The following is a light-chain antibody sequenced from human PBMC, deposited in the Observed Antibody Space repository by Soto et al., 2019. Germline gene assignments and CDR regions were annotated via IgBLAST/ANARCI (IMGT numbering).Light chain of an antibody. CDR3: QSYDINLSGSEV. CDR2: GNS. J-gene: IGLJ3*02. V-gene: IGLV1-40*01. Sequence: QSVLTQPPSVSGAPGQRVTISCTGSYSNVGAGFDVHWYQQLPGTAPKLLIYGNSNRPSGVPDRFSGSKSGTSASRAITGLQAEDEADYYCQSYDINLSGSEVFGGGTKLTVL. CDR1: YSNVGAGFD.